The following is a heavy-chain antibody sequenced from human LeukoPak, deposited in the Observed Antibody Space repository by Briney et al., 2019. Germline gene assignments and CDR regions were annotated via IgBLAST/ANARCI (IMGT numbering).Heavy chain of an antibody. J-gene: IGHJ4*02. CDR1: GYTFTNYW. CDR3: ASRFGSDFDY. D-gene: IGHD3-16*01. Sequence: EESLKISGKGSGYTFTNYWSTWVRQLPGKGLEWTDTIYPVDSDTRYTPSFQGQVTISDDKSISTAYLQWSSLKASDTAMYYCASRFGSDFDYWGQGTLVTVSS. CDR2: IYPVDSDT. V-gene: IGHV5-51*01.